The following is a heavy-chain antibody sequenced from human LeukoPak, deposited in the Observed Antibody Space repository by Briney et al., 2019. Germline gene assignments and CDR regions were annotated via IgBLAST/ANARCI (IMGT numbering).Heavy chain of an antibody. Sequence: SETLSLTCTVSGGSISSYYWSWIRQPAGEGLEWIGRIYTSGSTNYNPSLKSRVTMSVDTSKNQSSLKLSSVTAADTAVYYCARDCSGGSCHKEWGQGTLVTVSS. CDR3: ARDCSGGSCHKE. CDR2: IYTSGST. CDR1: GGSISSYY. J-gene: IGHJ4*02. D-gene: IGHD2-15*01. V-gene: IGHV4-4*07.